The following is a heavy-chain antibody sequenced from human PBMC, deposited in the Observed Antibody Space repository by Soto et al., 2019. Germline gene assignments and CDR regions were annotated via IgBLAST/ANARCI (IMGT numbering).Heavy chain of an antibody. D-gene: IGHD6-6*01. J-gene: IGHJ4*01. Sequence: GGSLRLSCAASGFAFSSYAMSWVRLAPGKGLDWVSSISGRDGRTYDADSVKGRFTISRDNSKNTLFLQMTGRRAEDTALYYCAALTYSSSSLSSFDRGHGTVVTVSS. CDR1: GFAFSSYA. CDR2: ISGRDGRT. CDR3: AALTYSSSSLSSFD. V-gene: IGHV3-23*01.